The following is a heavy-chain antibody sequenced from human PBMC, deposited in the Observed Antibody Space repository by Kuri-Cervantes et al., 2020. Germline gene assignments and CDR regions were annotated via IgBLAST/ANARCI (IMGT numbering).Heavy chain of an antibody. J-gene: IGHJ4*02. CDR2: ISSSSSYI. CDR1: GFTFSSYS. D-gene: IGHD6-13*01. V-gene: IGHV3-21*01. Sequence: GGSLRLSCAASGFTFSSYSMNWVRQAPGKGLEWVSSISSSSSYIYYADSVKGRFTISRGNAKNSLYLQMNSLRAEDTAVYYCARDLSGSSWYGYYFDYWGQGTLVTVSS. CDR3: ARDLSGSSWYGYYFDY.